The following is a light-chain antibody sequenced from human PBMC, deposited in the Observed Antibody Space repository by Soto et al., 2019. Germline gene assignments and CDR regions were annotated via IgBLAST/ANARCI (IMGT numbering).Light chain of an antibody. CDR1: QSVSNW. V-gene: IGKV1-5*01. J-gene: IGKJ1*01. CDR2: DVS. Sequence: DIRMSQAHCTLSAFVGERVNITCRASQSVSNWLAWYQQKPGKAPKLLIYDVSSLESGVPSRFSGSGSGTEFILTISSLQPDDFATYYCQQYDSYSWTFDQGTRVEIK. CDR3: QQYDSYSWT.